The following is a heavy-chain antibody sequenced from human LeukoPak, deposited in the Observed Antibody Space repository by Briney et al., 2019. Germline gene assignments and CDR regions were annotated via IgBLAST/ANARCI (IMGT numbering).Heavy chain of an antibody. CDR3: AKGSYYDSSGSFYFDY. Sequence: GGSLRLSCAASGFTFSKYSMIWVRQAPGKGLEWVSAIYGSGGSMFYADSVKGRFTISRDISKNTLFLQMNSLRPEDTAVYYCAKGSYYDSSGSFYFDYWGQGTLVTVSS. CDR1: GFTFSKYS. CDR2: IYGSGGSM. D-gene: IGHD3-22*01. V-gene: IGHV3-23*01. J-gene: IGHJ4*02.